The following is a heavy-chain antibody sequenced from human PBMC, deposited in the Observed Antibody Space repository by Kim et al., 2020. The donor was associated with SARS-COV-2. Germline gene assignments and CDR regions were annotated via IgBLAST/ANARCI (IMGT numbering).Heavy chain of an antibody. CDR1: GFTFSRYA. CDR2: ITVSGDST. D-gene: IGHD2-15*01. V-gene: IGHV3-23*01. J-gene: IGHJ1*01. CDR3: ARDPPSHSSGPLGIFQH. Sequence: GGSLRLSCAASGFTFSRYAKTWVRQAPGKGLEWVSTITVSGDSTYYADSVKGRFTVSRDNSKNTLYLQMNSLRAEDTAVYYCARDPPSHSSGPLGIFQHWGQGTLVTVSS.